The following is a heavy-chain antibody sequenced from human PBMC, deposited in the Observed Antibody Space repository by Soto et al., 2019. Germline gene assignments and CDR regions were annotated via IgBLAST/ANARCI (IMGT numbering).Heavy chain of an antibody. J-gene: IGHJ6*02. Sequence: SEPLSLPCPVSGGSISSYYWSWFRQPPGKGLEWIGYIYYSGSTNYNPSLKSRVTISVDTSKNQFSLKLSSVTAADTAVYYCARDAGIAVAGRTLYYYYGMDVWGQGTTVTVSS. D-gene: IGHD6-19*01. CDR3: ARDAGIAVAGRTLYYYYGMDV. CDR2: IYYSGST. CDR1: GGSISSYY. V-gene: IGHV4-59*01.